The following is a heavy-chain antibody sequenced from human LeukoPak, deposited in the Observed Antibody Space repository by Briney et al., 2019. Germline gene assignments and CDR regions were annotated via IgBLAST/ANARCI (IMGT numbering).Heavy chain of an antibody. CDR1: GFTFSDYY. J-gene: IGHJ4*02. CDR2: ISSSSSDT. D-gene: IGHD2-8*02. V-gene: IGHV3-11*06. CDR3: VRESHTVRVGDDY. Sequence: GGSLRLSCAASGFTFSDYYMSWIRQAPGKGLEWVSYISSSSSDTNYADSVKGRFTISRDNAKKSLYLQMNSLRAEDTAVYYCVRESHTVRVGDDYWGQGTLVTVSS.